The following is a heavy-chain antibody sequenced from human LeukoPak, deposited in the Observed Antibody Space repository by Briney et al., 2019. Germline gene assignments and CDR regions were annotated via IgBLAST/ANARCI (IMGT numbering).Heavy chain of an antibody. D-gene: IGHD3-10*01. Sequence: PSETLSLTCNVSGASLSSYCWSWVRQPPGKGLEWVGSINDDGYATYTPSPRNRLSTLVEKYKSQFSLNLRSETAADTAMYYCARVELWFGELSTYYFDYWGQGTLVTVSS. J-gene: IGHJ4*02. V-gene: IGHV4-59*01. CDR2: INDDGYA. CDR1: GASLSSYC. CDR3: ARVELWFGELSTYYFDY.